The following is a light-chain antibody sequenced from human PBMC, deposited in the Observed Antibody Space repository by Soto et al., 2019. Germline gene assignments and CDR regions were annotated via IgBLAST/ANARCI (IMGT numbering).Light chain of an antibody. Sequence: QSALTQPASVSGSPGQSITISCTGTNSDVGGYDYVSWYQQHPGKAPKFMIYEVTNRPSGVSHRFSGSKSGNTASLTISGLQAEDEADYYCSSYTTTSTYVFGTGTKVTVL. CDR3: SSYTTTSTYV. J-gene: IGLJ1*01. CDR2: EVT. CDR1: NSDVGGYDY. V-gene: IGLV2-14*01.